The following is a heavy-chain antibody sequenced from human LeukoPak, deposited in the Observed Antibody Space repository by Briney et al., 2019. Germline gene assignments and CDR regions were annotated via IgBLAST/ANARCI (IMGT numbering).Heavy chain of an antibody. CDR3: ARDPRWLTPDCTSISCYENYFDP. V-gene: IGHV4-38-2*02. Sequence: SETLSLTCAVSGYSISSGYQWAWIRQPPGKTLEWIGSIFNTGSAHYNPSLQSRVTISVDTSTNHFSLRLSSVTAADTAVYYCARDPRWLTPDCTSISCYENYFDPWGQGILVTVSS. D-gene: IGHD2-2*01. CDR1: GYSISSGYQ. J-gene: IGHJ5*02. CDR2: IFNTGSA.